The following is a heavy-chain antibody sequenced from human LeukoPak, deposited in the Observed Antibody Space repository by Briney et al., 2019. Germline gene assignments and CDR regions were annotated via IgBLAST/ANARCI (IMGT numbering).Heavy chain of an antibody. V-gene: IGHV4-34*01. J-gene: IGHJ3*02. D-gene: IGHD3-3*01. Sequence: PSETLSLTCAVYGGSFSGYYWSWIRQPPGKGLEWIGEINHSGSTNYNPSLKSRVTISVDTSKNQFSLKLSSVTAADTAVYYCARGSIWSGYYWSAFDIWGQGTMVTVSS. CDR2: INHSGST. CDR3: ARGSIWSGYYWSAFDI. CDR1: GGSFSGYY.